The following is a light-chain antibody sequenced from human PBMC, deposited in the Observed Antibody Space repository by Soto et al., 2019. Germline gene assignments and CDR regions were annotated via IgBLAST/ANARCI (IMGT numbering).Light chain of an antibody. CDR1: QGISNH. CDR2: DAS. Sequence: DIQMTQSPSAMSASVGDRVTITCRASQGISNHLVWFQLKPGKVPKRLIYDASSLQTGVPSRFSGSGSGTDFTLTISCLQPEDFATYYCLQHNNFPLTFGQGTRLEAK. V-gene: IGKV1-17*03. J-gene: IGKJ5*01. CDR3: LQHNNFPLT.